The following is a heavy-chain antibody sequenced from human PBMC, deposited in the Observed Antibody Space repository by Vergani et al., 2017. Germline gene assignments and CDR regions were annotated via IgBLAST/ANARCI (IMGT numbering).Heavy chain of an antibody. D-gene: IGHD2-8*01. V-gene: IGHV4-34*01. CDR3: ARGDIVLMGQRQATTTANWFDP. CDR2: INHSGST. CDR1: GGSFSGYY. Sequence: QVQLQQCGAGLLKPSETLSLTCAVSGGSFSGYYWSWIRQPPGKGLEWIGAINHSGSTNYNPSLKSGVTISVDKSKNQFSLKLSSVTAADTAVYYCARGDIVLMGQRQATTTANWFDPWGQGTLVTVSS. J-gene: IGHJ5*02.